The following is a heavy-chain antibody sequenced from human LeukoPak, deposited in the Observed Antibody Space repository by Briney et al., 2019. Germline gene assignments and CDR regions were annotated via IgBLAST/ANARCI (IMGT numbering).Heavy chain of an antibody. D-gene: IGHD6-13*01. Sequence: GGSLRLSCAASGFTFRTYSIHWVRQAPGKGLEWVTVVSADGRTQLYSDSVKGRFTVSRDNSLNTLHLQMNSLKTEDTAVYYCAKDPNSSSWYPYYYYYGMDVWGQGTTVTVSS. CDR2: VSADGRTQ. V-gene: IGHV3-30*18. J-gene: IGHJ6*02. CDR3: AKDPNSSSWYPYYYYYGMDV. CDR1: GFTFRTYS.